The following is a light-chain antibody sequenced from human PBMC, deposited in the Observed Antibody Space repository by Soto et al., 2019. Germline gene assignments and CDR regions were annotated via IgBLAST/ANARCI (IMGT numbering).Light chain of an antibody. CDR2: ENN. V-gene: IGLV1-51*02. CDR1: SSNIGNNY. Sequence: QSALTQPPSVSAAPGQTVTISCSGSSSNIGNNYVSWYQQLPGTAPKLLIYENNKRPSGIPDRFSGSKSGTSATLGITGLQTGDEADYYCGTWDSSSFVFGTGTKLTVL. CDR3: GTWDSSSFV. J-gene: IGLJ1*01.